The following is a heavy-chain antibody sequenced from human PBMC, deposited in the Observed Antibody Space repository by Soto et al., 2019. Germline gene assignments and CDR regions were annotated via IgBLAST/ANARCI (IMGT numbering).Heavy chain of an antibody. CDR3: ARCYGSGSSYYYYYGMDV. J-gene: IGHJ6*02. CDR2: INHSGST. D-gene: IGHD3-10*01. V-gene: IGHV4-4*02. CDR1: GGSISSSNW. Sequence: SETLSLTCAVSGGSISSSNWWSWVRQPPGKGLEWIGEINHSGSTNYNPSLKSRVTISVDKSKNQFSLKLSSVTAADTAVYYCARCYGSGSSYYYYYGMDVWGQGTTVTVSS.